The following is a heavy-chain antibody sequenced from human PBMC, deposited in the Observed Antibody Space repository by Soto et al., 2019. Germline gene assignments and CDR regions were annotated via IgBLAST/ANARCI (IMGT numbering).Heavy chain of an antibody. CDR2: ISHSGRS. Sequence: PSETLSLTCDVSGGSMSSFSWSWIRQPPGKGLEFIGSISHSGRSEYNPSLKDRIILSVDVSKNQFSLNLKSMKAADTAVYYCARVAMENYYGMWSGSTSYALDVWGQGTTVTVSS. J-gene: IGHJ6*02. V-gene: IGHV4-59*13. CDR3: ARVAMENYYGMWSGSTSYALDV. D-gene: IGHD3-3*01. CDR1: GGSMSSFS.